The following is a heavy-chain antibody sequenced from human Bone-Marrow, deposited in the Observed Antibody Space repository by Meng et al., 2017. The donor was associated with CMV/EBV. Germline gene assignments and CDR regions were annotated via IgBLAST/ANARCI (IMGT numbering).Heavy chain of an antibody. D-gene: IGHD2-2*01. Sequence: ASVKVSCKASGYTFTSYGISWVRQAPGQGLEWMGWISAYNGNTNYAQKLQGRVTMTTDTSTSTAYMELRSLRSDDTAVYYCARDHCSITSCYIGGWFDLWGQGTLVTVSS. V-gene: IGHV1-18*01. CDR1: GYTFTSYG. CDR3: ARDHCSITSCYIGGWFDL. CDR2: ISAYNGNT. J-gene: IGHJ5*02.